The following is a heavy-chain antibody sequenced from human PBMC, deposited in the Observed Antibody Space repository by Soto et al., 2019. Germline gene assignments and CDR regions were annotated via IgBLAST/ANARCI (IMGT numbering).Heavy chain of an antibody. CDR1: GGSVSSGSYY. J-gene: IGHJ5*02. V-gene: IGHV4-39*01. CDR2: IYYSGST. D-gene: IGHD3-22*01. Sequence: PSETLSLTCTVSGGSVSSGSYYWSWIRQPPGKGLEWIGSIYYSGSTYYNPSLKSRVTISVDTSKNQFSLKLSSVTAADTAVYYCARHKDYYDSSGYYNNWFDPWGQGTLVTVSS. CDR3: ARHKDYYDSSGYYNNWFDP.